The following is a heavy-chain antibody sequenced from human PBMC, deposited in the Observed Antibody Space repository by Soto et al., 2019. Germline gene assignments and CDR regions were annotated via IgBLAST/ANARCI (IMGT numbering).Heavy chain of an antibody. CDR1: GGSVSSGSYY. CDR2: IYYSGST. D-gene: IGHD3-10*01. J-gene: IGHJ4*02. Sequence: KTSETLSLTCTVSGGSVSSGSYYWSWIRQPPGKGLEWIGYIYYSGSTNYNPSLKSRVTISVDTSKNQFSLKLSSVTAADTAVYYCARDTRSRYYGSGSYYRLFDYWGQGTLVTVSS. CDR3: ARDTRSRYYGSGSYYRLFDY. V-gene: IGHV4-61*01.